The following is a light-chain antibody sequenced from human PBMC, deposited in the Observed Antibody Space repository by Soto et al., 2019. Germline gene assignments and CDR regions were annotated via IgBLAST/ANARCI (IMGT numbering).Light chain of an antibody. J-gene: IGKJ1*01. CDR1: QSVSSN. CDR3: KKYTTRCT. V-gene: IGKV3-15*01. Sequence: EIVMTQSPATLSVSPGERATLSCRASQSVSSNLAWYQQKPGQAPRLLIYGASTRATGIPARFSGSGSGTESTLTISRLQSEDFAGYYYKKYTTRCTFGQGTKVEIK. CDR2: GAS.